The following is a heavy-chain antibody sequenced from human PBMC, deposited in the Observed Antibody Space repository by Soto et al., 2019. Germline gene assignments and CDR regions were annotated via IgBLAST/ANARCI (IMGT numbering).Heavy chain of an antibody. CDR1: GYTFTSYV. J-gene: IGHJ5*02. Sequence: ASVKVSCKASGYTFTSYVISWVRQAPGQGLEWMGWISAYNGNTNYAQKLQGRVTMTTDTSTSTAYMELRSLRSDDTAVYYCAFITMVRGVIPWFDPWGQGTLVTVSS. CDR2: ISAYNGNT. D-gene: IGHD3-10*01. CDR3: AFITMVRGVIPWFDP. V-gene: IGHV1-18*01.